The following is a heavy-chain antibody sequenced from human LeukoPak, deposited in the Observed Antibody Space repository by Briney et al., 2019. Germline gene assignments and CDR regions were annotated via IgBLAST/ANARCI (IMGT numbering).Heavy chain of an antibody. Sequence: PGGSLRLSCAASGFTFSSYAMHWVRQAPGKGLEWVGRIRSKANSYATAYAASVKGRFTISRDDSKNTAYLQMNSLKTEDTAVYYCAGSYGSGSYYNPGDVWGKGTTVTVSS. J-gene: IGHJ6*04. CDR2: IRSKANSYAT. V-gene: IGHV3-73*01. D-gene: IGHD3-10*01. CDR3: AGSYGSGSYYNPGDV. CDR1: GFTFSSYA.